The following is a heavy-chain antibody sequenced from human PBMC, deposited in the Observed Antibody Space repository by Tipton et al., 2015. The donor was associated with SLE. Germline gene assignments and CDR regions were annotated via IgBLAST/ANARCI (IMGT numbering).Heavy chain of an antibody. CDR1: AFSVSAYN. J-gene: IGHJ4*02. D-gene: IGHD5-12*01. CDR2: SYLGGGA. CDR3: ANLERYSGYDWHFEY. Sequence: SLRLSCAASAFSVSAYNMAWVRQAPGKGLEWVSVSYLGGGADFANSVKGRFTVSRDSSENTLYLQMNSLTAEDTAIYYCANLERYSGYDWHFEYLGQGTLVIVSS. V-gene: IGHV3-53*05.